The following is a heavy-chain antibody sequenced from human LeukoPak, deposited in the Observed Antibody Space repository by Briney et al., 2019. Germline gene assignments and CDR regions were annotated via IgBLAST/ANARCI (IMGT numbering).Heavy chain of an antibody. CDR1: GLTFSDYS. V-gene: IGHV3-48*01. CDR2: ISSTGNPR. Sequence: GGSLRLSCTASGLTFSDYSMNWVRQAPGKGLEWVSYISSTGNPRHYAESVEGRFTISRDNAKNSVYLRMNSLRAEDTAVYYCAKDSDYYYMDVWGKGTTVTISS. CDR3: AKDSDYYYMDV. J-gene: IGHJ6*03.